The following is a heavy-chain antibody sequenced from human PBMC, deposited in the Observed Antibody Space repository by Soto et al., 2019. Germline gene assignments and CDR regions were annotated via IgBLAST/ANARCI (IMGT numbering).Heavy chain of an antibody. V-gene: IGHV3-48*02. CDR1: GFTFSSYS. Sequence: PGGSLRLSCAASGFTFSSYSMNWVRQAPGKGLEWVSYISSSSSTIYYADSVKGRFTISRDNAKNSLYLQMNSLRDEDTAVYYCAGESRFLEWLSLNWFDPWGQGTLVTVSS. J-gene: IGHJ5*02. CDR2: ISSSSSTI. D-gene: IGHD3-3*01. CDR3: AGESRFLEWLSLNWFDP.